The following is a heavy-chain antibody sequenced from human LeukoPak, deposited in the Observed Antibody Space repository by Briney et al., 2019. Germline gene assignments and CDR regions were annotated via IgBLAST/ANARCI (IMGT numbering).Heavy chain of an antibody. CDR1: GGSISSYY. CDR3: AREVGYCNNGVCWDYYYYMDV. V-gene: IGHV4-4*07. J-gene: IGHJ6*03. Sequence: SETLSLTCTVSGGSISSYYWSWIRQPAGKGLEWIGRIYTSGSTNYNPSLKSRVTMSVDTSKNQFSLKLSSVTAADTAVYYCAREVGYCNNGVCWDYYYYMDVWGKGTTVTVSS. CDR2: IYTSGST. D-gene: IGHD2-8*01.